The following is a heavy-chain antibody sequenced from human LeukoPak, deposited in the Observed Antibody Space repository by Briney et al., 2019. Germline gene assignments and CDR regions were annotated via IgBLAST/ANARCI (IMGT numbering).Heavy chain of an antibody. D-gene: IGHD3-16*01. CDR3: ARVSYDYVWGIP. CDR1: GYTFTSYD. Sequence: EASVKVSCKASGYTFTSYDINWVRQATGQGLEWMGWMNPNSGNTGYAQKFQGRVTMTRNTSISTAYMELSSLRSEDTAVYYCARVSYDYVWGIPWRQGTLVTVSS. CDR2: MNPNSGNT. J-gene: IGHJ5*02. V-gene: IGHV1-8*01.